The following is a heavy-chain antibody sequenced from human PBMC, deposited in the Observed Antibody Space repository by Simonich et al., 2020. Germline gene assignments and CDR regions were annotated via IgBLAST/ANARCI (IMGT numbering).Heavy chain of an antibody. CDR3: ARQLNDFDI. V-gene: IGHV5-51*01. CDR1: GYSFTSYW. J-gene: IGHJ3*02. D-gene: IGHD1-1*01. Sequence: EVQLVQSGAEVKTPGESLKISCKGSGYSFTSYWLGWVRPMPGKGLDGMGIIYHGSSDTRYSPSLQSQVTISSDKSISTAYLQWSSLKASDTAMYYCARQLNDFDIWGQGTMVTVSS. CDR2: IYHGSSDT.